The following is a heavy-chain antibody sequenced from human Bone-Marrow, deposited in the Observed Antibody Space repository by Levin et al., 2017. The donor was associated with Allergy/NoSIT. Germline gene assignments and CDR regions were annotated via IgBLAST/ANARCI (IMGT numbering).Heavy chain of an antibody. J-gene: IGHJ4*02. CDR1: GGSIRSGYYY. CDR3: ARAASYETLGFYGADFFDS. CDR2: IYDSGNT. D-gene: IGHD3-3*01. V-gene: IGHV4-31*03. Sequence: SSETLSLTCTVSGGSIRSGYYYWNWIRQLPGKDLEWIGYIYDSGNTYYNPSLKSRVTISVDTSKNQLSLKLNSVTAADTAVYFCARAASYETLGFYGADFFDSWGQGTLVTVSS.